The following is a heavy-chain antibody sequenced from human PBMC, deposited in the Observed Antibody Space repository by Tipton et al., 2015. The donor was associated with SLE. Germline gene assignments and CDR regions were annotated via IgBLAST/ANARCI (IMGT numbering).Heavy chain of an antibody. V-gene: IGHV3-21*03. CDR3: ARTRTSYYDSSGLMDV. Sequence: SLRLSCVASGFTFSSYSMNWVRQAPGKGLEWVSSISSSSSYIYYADSLKGRFTISRDNAKNSLYLQVNSLRAEDTAVYYCARTRTSYYDSSGLMDVWGQGTTVTVSS. J-gene: IGHJ6*02. CDR2: ISSSSSYI. CDR1: GFTFSSYS. D-gene: IGHD3-22*01.